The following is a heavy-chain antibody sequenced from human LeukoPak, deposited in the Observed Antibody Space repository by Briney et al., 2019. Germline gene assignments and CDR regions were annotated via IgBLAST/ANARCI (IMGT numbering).Heavy chain of an antibody. J-gene: IGHJ3*02. CDR1: GGSISNHY. CDR3: ARGFSQTYYAFDI. Sequence: PSETLSLTCTVSGGSISNHYWSWIWQPPGRGLEWIGYIYYGGSTNYNPSLKSRLTMSVDASKNQFSLRMPSVTAADTAVYFRARGFSQTYYAFDIWGQGTMVTVSS. D-gene: IGHD2-21*01. V-gene: IGHV4-59*11. CDR2: IYYGGST.